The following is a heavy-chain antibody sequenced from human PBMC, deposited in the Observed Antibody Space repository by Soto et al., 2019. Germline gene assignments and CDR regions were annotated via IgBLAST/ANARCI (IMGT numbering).Heavy chain of an antibody. V-gene: IGHV3-21*01. CDR1: GFNFNSYT. Sequence: TGGSLRLSCAASGFNFNSYTINWVRQAPGKRLEWLSSISSSGYIFSTDSVGGRFTISRDNAKNSVYLQINSLRAEDTAVYFCARDCSGGSCYPGMDVWGQGXTVTVYS. CDR2: ISSSGYI. J-gene: IGHJ6*02. D-gene: IGHD2-15*01. CDR3: ARDCSGGSCYPGMDV.